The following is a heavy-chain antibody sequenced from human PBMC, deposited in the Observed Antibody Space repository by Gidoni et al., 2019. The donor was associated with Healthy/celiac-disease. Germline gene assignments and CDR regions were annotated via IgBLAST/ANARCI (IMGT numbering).Heavy chain of an antibody. CDR3: ARLPMAGTVYFDY. Sequence: EVQLVPSGAEVKKPGESLKVSCKGSGYSFTSYWIGWVRQRPGKGLEWMGSIYPGDSDTRYSPSFQGQVTISADKSISTAYLQWSSLKASDTAMYYCARLPMAGTVYFDYWGQGTLVTGSS. CDR2: IYPGDSDT. V-gene: IGHV5-51*01. J-gene: IGHJ4*02. CDR1: GYSFTSYW. D-gene: IGHD6-19*01.